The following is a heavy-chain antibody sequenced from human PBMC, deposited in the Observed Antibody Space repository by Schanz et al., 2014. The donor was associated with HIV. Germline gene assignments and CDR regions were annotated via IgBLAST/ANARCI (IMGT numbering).Heavy chain of an antibody. D-gene: IGHD3-22*01. CDR2: ISASGGRT. V-gene: IGHV3-23*01. Sequence: QLLESGGGLVQPGGLLRLSCAASGFTFSGFAMSWVRQTPGKGLEWVSTISASGGRTYYADSVNGRFTISRDNSKNTLYLQMTTLRTEDTAVYYCAKPEYDSSGNSQSHFDYWGQGTLVTVSS. CDR3: AKPEYDSSGNSQSHFDY. CDR1: GFTFSGFA. J-gene: IGHJ4*02.